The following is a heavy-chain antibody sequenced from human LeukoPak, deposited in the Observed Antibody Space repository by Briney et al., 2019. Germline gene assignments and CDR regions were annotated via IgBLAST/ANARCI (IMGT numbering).Heavy chain of an antibody. CDR3: ARDRAYGSGSSRGYYYYGMDV. D-gene: IGHD3-10*01. J-gene: IGHJ6*02. Sequence: SQTLSLTCAVSGGSISSGGYSWSWIRQPPGKGLEWIVYIYHSGSTYYNPSLKSRVTISVDRSKNQFSLKLSSVTAADTAVYYCARDRAYGSGSSRGYYYYGMDVWGQGTTVTVSS. V-gene: IGHV4-30-2*01. CDR2: IYHSGST. CDR1: GGSISSGGYS.